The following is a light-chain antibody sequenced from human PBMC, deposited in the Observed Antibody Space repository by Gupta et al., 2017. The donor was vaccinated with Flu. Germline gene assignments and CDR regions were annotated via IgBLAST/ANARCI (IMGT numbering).Light chain of an antibody. Sequence: QSALTQPRSVSGSPEQSVTISCTGTSADVGFYNFVSWYQHHPGKAPKVMIFDVSERPSGVPDRFSGSKSGNTASLTISGLQAEDEADYYCCSYAGTYTWVFGGGTKLTVL. CDR2: DVS. CDR1: SADVGFYNF. V-gene: IGLV2-11*01. J-gene: IGLJ3*02. CDR3: CSYAGTYTWV.